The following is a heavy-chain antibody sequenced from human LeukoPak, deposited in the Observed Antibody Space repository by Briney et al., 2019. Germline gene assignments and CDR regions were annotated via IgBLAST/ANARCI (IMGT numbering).Heavy chain of an antibody. V-gene: IGHV4-59*01. CDR3: ARWGHFDSSGYFVVDY. CDR2: TLYGGRT. J-gene: IGHJ4*02. CDR1: DGSISNFY. Sequence: SETLSLTCTVSDGSISNFYWNWFRQPPGKRLEWIGHTLYGGRTDYNPSLESRVTISIDTSKSQFSLKLRSVTATDTAVYYCARWGHFDSSGYFVVDYWGQGALVTVSS. D-gene: IGHD3-22*01.